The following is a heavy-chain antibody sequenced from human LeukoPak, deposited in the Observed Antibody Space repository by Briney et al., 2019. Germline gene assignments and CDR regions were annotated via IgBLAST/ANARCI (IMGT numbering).Heavy chain of an antibody. D-gene: IGHD5-12*01. Sequence: GGSLRLSCAASGFTFSSYSMNWVRQAPGKGLEWVSYISSSSSTIYYADSVKGRFTISRDNAKNSLYLQMNSLRAEDTAVYYCAGKQYSDYWGQGTLVTVSS. CDR1: GFTFSSYS. CDR2: ISSSSSTI. V-gene: IGHV3-48*01. CDR3: AGKQYSDY. J-gene: IGHJ4*02.